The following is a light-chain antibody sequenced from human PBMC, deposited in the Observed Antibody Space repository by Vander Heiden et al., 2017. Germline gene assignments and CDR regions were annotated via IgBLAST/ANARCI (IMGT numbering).Light chain of an antibody. Sequence: DIQMTQSPSTLSVSVGDRVTITCRASQSISRWLAWYQQKPGKAPKLLSYDVSSLGSGVPSRFSGSGSGTEFTLTISSLQPDDFASYYCQQYNSYSGYTFGQGTKLEIK. CDR2: DVS. CDR3: QQYNSYSGYT. CDR1: QSISRW. V-gene: IGKV1-5*01. J-gene: IGKJ2*01.